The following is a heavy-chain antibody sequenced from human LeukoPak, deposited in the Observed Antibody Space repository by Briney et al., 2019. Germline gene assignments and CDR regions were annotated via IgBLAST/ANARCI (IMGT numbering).Heavy chain of an antibody. J-gene: IGHJ4*02. CDR3: ARDRYYYDSSGYYSRGFDY. CDR2: IYYSGST. CDR1: GGSLSSYY. V-gene: IGHV4-59*01. D-gene: IGHD3-22*01. Sequence: SETLSLTCTVSGGSLSSYYWSWMRQPPGDGLEWIGYIYYSGSTNYNPSLKSRVTISVDTSKNQFSLKLSSVTAADTAVYYCARDRYYYDSSGYYSRGFDYWGQGTLVTVSS.